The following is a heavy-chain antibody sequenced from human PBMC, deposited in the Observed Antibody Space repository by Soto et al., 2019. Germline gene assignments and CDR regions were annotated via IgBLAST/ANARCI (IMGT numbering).Heavy chain of an antibody. D-gene: IGHD1-26*01. V-gene: IGHV3-21*01. CDR3: VRGEVPAD. CDR2: ITTSSSYR. J-gene: IGHJ4*02. Sequence: GESLKISCAASVFTFTSYTMNWVRQAPGKGLEWVSSITTSSSYRYYSGSVKGRFTISRDNAKNSLFLQMNSLRAEDTAVYYCVRGEVPADWGQGTLVTVSS. CDR1: VFTFTSYT.